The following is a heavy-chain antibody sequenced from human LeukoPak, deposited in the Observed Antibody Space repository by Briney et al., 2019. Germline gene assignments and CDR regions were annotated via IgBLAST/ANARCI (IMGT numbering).Heavy chain of an antibody. CDR3: AKDEYPLKQQLNRGYFDY. CDR2: ISYDGSNK. J-gene: IGHJ4*02. V-gene: IGHV3-30-3*01. D-gene: IGHD6-13*01. Sequence: PGRSLRLSCAASGFTFSSYAMHWVRQAPGKGLEWVAVISYDGSNKYYADSVKGRFTISRDNSKNTLYLQMNSLRAEDTAVYYCAKDEYPLKQQLNRGYFDYWGQGTLVTVSS. CDR1: GFTFSSYA.